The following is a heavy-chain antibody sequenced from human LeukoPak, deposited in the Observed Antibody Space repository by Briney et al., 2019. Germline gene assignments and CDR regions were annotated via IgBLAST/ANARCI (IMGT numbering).Heavy chain of an antibody. J-gene: IGHJ4*02. CDR3: ARVRLSVFDY. V-gene: IGHV4-59*01. CDR1: GGSISSYY. Sequence: PSETLSLTCTVSGGSISSYYWSWIRQPPGKGLEWIGYIYYSGSTNYNPSLKSRVTISVDTSKNQFSLKLSSVTAADTAVYYCARVRLSVFDYWGQGTLVTVSS. CDR2: IYYSGST.